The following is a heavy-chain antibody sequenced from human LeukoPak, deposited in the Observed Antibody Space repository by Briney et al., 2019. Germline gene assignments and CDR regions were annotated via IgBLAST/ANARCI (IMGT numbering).Heavy chain of an antibody. CDR1: GGSISSYY. V-gene: IGHV4-59*12. J-gene: IGHJ6*03. Sequence: SETLSLTCTVSGGSISSYYWSWIRQPPGKGLEWIGYIYYSGSTNYNPSLKSRVTISVDTSKNQFSLKLSSVTAADTAVYYCARGITIGYYYMDVWGKGTTVTVSS. CDR2: IYYSGST. CDR3: ARGITIGYYYMDV. D-gene: IGHD3-3*01.